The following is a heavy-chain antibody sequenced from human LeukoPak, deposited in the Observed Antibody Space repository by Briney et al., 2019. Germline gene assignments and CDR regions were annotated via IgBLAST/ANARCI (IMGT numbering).Heavy chain of an antibody. Sequence: PGGSLRLSCTASGFTFSSYWMHWVRQVSGKGLVWVSRINSAGISTNYADSVKGRFTISRDNAKNTLYLQMNSLRAEDTAIYYCARDIAAAVDYWGQGTLVTVSS. D-gene: IGHD6-13*01. CDR1: GFTFSSYW. V-gene: IGHV3-74*01. CDR3: ARDIAAAVDY. CDR2: INSAGIST. J-gene: IGHJ4*02.